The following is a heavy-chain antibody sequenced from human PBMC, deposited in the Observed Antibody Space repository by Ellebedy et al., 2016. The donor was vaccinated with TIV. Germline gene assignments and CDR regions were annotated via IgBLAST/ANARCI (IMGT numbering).Heavy chain of an antibody. CDR3: AREDGEFSYALDS. Sequence: SGPTLVKPTETLTLTCTLSGFSLSTSGMCINWIRQPPGKALEWLARIDWDEDTYYSTSLQSRLTISKDRTRNQVVLTMTSMDADDSGMYFCAREDGEFSYALDSWGQGILVTVST. J-gene: IGHJ4*02. D-gene: IGHD3-16*01. CDR2: IDWDEDT. V-gene: IGHV2-70*11. CDR1: GFSLSTSGMC.